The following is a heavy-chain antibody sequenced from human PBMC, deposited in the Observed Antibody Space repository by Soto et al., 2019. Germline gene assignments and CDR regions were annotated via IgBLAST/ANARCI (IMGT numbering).Heavy chain of an antibody. Sequence: SETLSLTCAVSGDSVSSGSYYWSWIRQPPGKGLEWIGYIYYSGFTNYNPSLKSRVTISVDTSKNQFSLKLSSVAAADTAVYYCARESCSGGTCYWGVSVWFDPWGQGTLVTVSS. V-gene: IGHV4-61*01. D-gene: IGHD2-15*01. J-gene: IGHJ5*02. CDR3: ARESCSGGTCYWGVSVWFDP. CDR2: IYYSGFT. CDR1: GDSVSSGSYY.